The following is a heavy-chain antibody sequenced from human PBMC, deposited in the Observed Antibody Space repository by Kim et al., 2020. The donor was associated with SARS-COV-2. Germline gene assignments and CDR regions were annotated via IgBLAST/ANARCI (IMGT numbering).Heavy chain of an antibody. D-gene: IGHD2-2*01. CDR2: INHSGST. Sequence: SETLSLTCAVYGGSFSGYYWSWIRQPPGKGLEWIGEINHSGSTNYNPSLKSRVTISVDTSKNQFSLKLSSVTAADTAVYYCARAYRGSRLSNKVVPAAPGFRYYGMDVWGQGTTVTVSS. J-gene: IGHJ6*02. V-gene: IGHV4-34*01. CDR3: ARAYRGSRLSNKVVPAAPGFRYYGMDV. CDR1: GGSFSGYY.